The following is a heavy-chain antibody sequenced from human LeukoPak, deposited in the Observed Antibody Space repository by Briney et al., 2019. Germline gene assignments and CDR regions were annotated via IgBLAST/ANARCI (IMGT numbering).Heavy chain of an antibody. J-gene: IGHJ6*03. V-gene: IGHV3-48*04. CDR1: GFTFSSYG. CDR2: ISSGGGTII. Sequence: GGSLRLSCAASGFTFSSYGMHWVRQAPGKGLEWVSYISSGGGTIIYYADSVKGRFTISKDNAKNSLYLQMNSLRAVDTAVYYCARVRKDYYYYYMDVWGKGTTVTVSS. CDR3: ARVRKDYYYYYMDV.